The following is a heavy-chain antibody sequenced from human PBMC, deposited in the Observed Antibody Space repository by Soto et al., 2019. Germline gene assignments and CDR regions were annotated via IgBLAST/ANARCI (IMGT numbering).Heavy chain of an antibody. Sequence: PVRSLRLSCAASGCTVNSNYMSWVRQAPGKGLEWVSVIYSDGSTYYADSVKGRFTIPRDNSKNTLYLQMNSLRAEDTAVYYCARDDITMIVVANNDAFDIWRHGTMVTVS. J-gene: IGHJ3*02. D-gene: IGHD3-22*01. CDR2: IYSDGST. CDR3: ARDDITMIVVANNDAFDI. V-gene: IGHV3-66*01. CDR1: GCTVNSNY.